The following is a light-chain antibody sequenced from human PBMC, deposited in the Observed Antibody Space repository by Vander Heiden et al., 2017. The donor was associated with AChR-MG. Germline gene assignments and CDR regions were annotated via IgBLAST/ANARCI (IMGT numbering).Light chain of an antibody. CDR3: RHTLQSRLT. Sequence: DIVMTQSPLSLPVTPGEPASISCRSSQSLLHSNGYNYLDWYLQKPGQSPQLLIYLGSYRASGVPDRFSGSGSGTEFTLKISRVEAEDVGLYYCRHTLQSRLTFGGGTKVEIK. V-gene: IGKV2-28*01. CDR2: LGS. J-gene: IGKJ4*01. CDR1: QSLLHSNGYNY.